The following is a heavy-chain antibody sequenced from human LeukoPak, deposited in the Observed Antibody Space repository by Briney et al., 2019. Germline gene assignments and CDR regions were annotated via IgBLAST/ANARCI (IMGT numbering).Heavy chain of an antibody. J-gene: IGHJ4*02. D-gene: IGHD3-22*01. V-gene: IGHV1-8*01. CDR3: ARESYYYDSSGYYPLGY. CDR1: GYTFTSYD. CDR2: MNPNSGNT. Sequence: ASVKVSCKASGYTFTSYDINWVRQATGQGLEWMGWMNPNSGNTGYAQKFQGRVTMTRNTSISTAYMELSSLRSEDTAVYYCARESYYYDSSGYYPLGYWGQGTLVTVSS.